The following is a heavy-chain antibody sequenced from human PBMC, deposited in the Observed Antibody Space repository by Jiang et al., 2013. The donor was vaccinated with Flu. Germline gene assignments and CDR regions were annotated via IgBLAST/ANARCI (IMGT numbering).Heavy chain of an antibody. CDR2: INPKSGDR. J-gene: IGHJ5*02. Sequence: KVSCKTSGYTFTGYYLHWVRQAPRQGLEWMGWINPKSGDRGFAQKFQGRVALTRDTSITTAYLDLSNLTSDDTAFYFCARGLLEGYYDSSGYNYFDPWGQGTLVTVSS. CDR1: GYTFTGYY. CDR3: ARGLLEGYYDSSGYNYFDP. V-gene: IGHV1-2*02. D-gene: IGHD3-22*01.